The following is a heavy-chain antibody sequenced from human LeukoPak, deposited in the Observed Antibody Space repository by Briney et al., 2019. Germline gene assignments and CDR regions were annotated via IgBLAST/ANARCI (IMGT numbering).Heavy chain of an antibody. Sequence: ASVKVSCKAVGYTITNYHMHWVRQAPGQGLEWMGIINPSDGSTRYAQNFQGRLTTTRDTSTGTVYMELSSLRSADTAVYYCARDPAIAAAGDFDCWGQGTLVTVSS. J-gene: IGHJ4*02. V-gene: IGHV1-46*01. CDR1: GYTITNYH. CDR3: ARDPAIAAAGDFDC. D-gene: IGHD6-13*01. CDR2: INPSDGST.